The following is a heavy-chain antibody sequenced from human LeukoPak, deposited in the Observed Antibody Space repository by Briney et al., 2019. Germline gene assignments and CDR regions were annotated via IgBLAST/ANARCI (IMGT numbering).Heavy chain of an antibody. V-gene: IGHV1-69*13. CDR1: GGTFSSYA. CDR2: IIPIFGTA. Sequence: ASVTVSCTASGGTFSSYAISWVRQAPGQGLEWMGGIIPIFGTANYAQKFQGRVTITADESTSTAYMELSSLRSEDTAVYYCARAPRMATIWGPEQRFDPWGQGTLVTVSS. D-gene: IGHD5-24*01. CDR3: ARAPRMATIWGPEQRFDP. J-gene: IGHJ5*02.